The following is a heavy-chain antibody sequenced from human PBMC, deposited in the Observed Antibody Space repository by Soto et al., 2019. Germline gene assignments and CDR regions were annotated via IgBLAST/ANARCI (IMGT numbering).Heavy chain of an antibody. CDR1: ESTVSRDW. V-gene: IGHV3-66*03. J-gene: IGHJ4*02. Sequence: PGGSLRLSCAIFESTVSRDWMNWVRQAPGKVLESISVILSNYNTYYTDSVRGRFTISRDNSKNTLYLQMNSLRAEDTAVYYCAKEMPYYYDSSGYSFDYWGQGTLVTVSS. D-gene: IGHD3-22*01. CDR3: AKEMPYYYDSSGYSFDY. CDR2: ILSNYNT.